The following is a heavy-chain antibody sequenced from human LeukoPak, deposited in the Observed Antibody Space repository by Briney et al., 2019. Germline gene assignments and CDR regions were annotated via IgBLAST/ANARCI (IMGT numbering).Heavy chain of an antibody. V-gene: IGHV3-23*01. D-gene: IGHD5-12*01. CDR1: GIPFSTYA. CDR3: AMRDGYNFFNY. J-gene: IGHJ4*02. Sequence: GGSVRLSCGASGIPFSTYAMSWVRQAPGKGLEWVSTITNSGGHTFYADSVQGRFTISRDNSKNTLFLQMNSLRAEDTAVYYCAMRDGYNFFNYWGQGTLLTVSS. CDR2: ITNSGGHT.